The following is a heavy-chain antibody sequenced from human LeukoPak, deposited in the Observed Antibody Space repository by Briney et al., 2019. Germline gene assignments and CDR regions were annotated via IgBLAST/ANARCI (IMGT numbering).Heavy chain of an antibody. CDR3: VREDTPATANY. J-gene: IGHJ4*02. V-gene: IGHV3-23*01. D-gene: IGHD2-21*02. Sequence: GGSLRLSCAASGFNFANHAMSWVRQTPGKGLEWVSAISGGGDITCYADSVTGRFTISRDNSKDTLFLQMHSLRPGDTAVYYCVREDTPATANYWGQGTLVTISS. CDR2: ISGGGDIT. CDR1: GFNFANHA.